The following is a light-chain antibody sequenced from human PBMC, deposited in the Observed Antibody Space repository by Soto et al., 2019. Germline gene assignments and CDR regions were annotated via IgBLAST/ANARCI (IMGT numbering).Light chain of an antibody. CDR1: QSVSRY. J-gene: IGKJ5*01. CDR2: DTS. V-gene: IGKV3-11*01. Sequence: EIVSTQSPATLSLSPGESATLSRRASQSVSRYLAWYQQKPSQAPTLLIYDTSYRATGIPARFSGSGSGTDFTLTINSLAPEDFAVYYCQQRSNWITFGQGTRLENK. CDR3: QQRSNWIT.